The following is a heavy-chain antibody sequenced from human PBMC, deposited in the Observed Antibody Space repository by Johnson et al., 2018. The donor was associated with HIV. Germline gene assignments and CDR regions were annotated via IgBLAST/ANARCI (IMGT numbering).Heavy chain of an antibody. J-gene: IGHJ3*02. CDR1: GFTFGDYA. CDR2: SSSSSSTI. Sequence: VQLVESGGGLVQPGRSLRLSCTASGFTFGDYASWVRQAPGKGLEWVSYSSSSSSTIYYVESVKGRLTISRDNAKNKMFVQMNSLRAEDTALHYCAKGDHYDRRNPVGVWGRTGDAFDMWGQGTIVTVFS. V-gene: IGHV3-48*01. D-gene: IGHD3-22*01. CDR3: AKGDHYDRRNPVGVWGRTGDAFDM.